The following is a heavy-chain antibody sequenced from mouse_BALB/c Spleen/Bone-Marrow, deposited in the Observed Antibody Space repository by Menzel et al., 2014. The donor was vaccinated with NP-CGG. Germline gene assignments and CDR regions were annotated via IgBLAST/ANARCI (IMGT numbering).Heavy chain of an antibody. V-gene: IGHV5-15*02. CDR1: GFTFSDYG. Sequence: EVMLVESGGGLVQPGGSRKLPCAASGFTFSDYGMAWVRQAPGKGPEWVAFISNLAYSIYYADTVTGRFTISRENAKNTLYLEMSSLRSEDTAMYYCARDIDGYYDYAMDYWGQGTSVTVSS. D-gene: IGHD2-3*01. CDR2: ISNLAYSI. J-gene: IGHJ4*01. CDR3: ARDIDGYYDYAMDY.